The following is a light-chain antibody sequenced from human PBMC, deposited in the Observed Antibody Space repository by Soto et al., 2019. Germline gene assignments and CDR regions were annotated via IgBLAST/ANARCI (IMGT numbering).Light chain of an antibody. Sequence: EIVLTQSPATLSLSPGERATLSCRASQSVSKSLAWYQQKPGQAPRLLIYTTSNRATGIPARFSGSGSRTDFTLTIIRQEPEDFAVYYCQQGNNWPIFTFGPGTKVDIK. CDR3: QQGNNWPIFT. CDR1: QSVSKS. J-gene: IGKJ3*01. V-gene: IGKV3-11*01. CDR2: TTS.